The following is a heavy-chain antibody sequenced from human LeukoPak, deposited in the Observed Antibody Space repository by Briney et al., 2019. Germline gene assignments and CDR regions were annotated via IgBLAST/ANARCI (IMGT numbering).Heavy chain of an antibody. J-gene: IGHJ4*02. CDR3: AKSLGVRDYYYDSSGYYYFDY. D-gene: IGHD3-22*01. CDR2: ISGSGGST. Sequence: GGSLRLSXAASGFTFSSYAMSWVRQAPGKGLEWVSAISGSGGSTYYADSVKGRFTISRDNSKNTLYLQMNSLRAEDTAVYYCAKSLGVRDYYYDSSGYYYFDYWGQRTLVTVSS. CDR1: GFTFSSYA. V-gene: IGHV3-23*01.